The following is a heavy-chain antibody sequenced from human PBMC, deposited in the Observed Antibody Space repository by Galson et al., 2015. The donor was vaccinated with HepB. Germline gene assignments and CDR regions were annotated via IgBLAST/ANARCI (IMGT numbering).Heavy chain of an antibody. D-gene: IGHD4-17*01. Sequence: SLRLSCAASGFTFSSYAMTWVRQAPGKGLEWVSAISGSGGSTYYADSVKGRFTISRDNSKNTLYLQMNSLRAEDTAVYYCATRYGTLYYFDYWGQGTLVTVSS. CDR2: ISGSGGST. CDR1: GFTFSSYA. V-gene: IGHV3-23*01. CDR3: ATRYGTLYYFDY. J-gene: IGHJ4*02.